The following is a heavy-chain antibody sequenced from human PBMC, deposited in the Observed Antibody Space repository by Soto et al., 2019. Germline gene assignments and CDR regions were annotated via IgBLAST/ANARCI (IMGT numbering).Heavy chain of an antibody. D-gene: IGHD3-22*01. CDR2: IYYSGST. J-gene: IGHJ4*02. Sequence: QVQLQESGPGLVKPSQTLSLTCTVSGGSISSGGYYWSWIRQHPGKGLEWIGYIYYSGSTYYNPSLKSRVTISVDTSKNQHDLKLSSVTAADTAGYYCARVGFYYDRRGAFDYWGQGTLVTVSS. CDR3: ARVGFYYDRRGAFDY. V-gene: IGHV4-31*03. CDR1: GGSISSGGYY.